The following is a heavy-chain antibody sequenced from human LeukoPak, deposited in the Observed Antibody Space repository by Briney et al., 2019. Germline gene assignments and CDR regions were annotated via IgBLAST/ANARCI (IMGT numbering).Heavy chain of an antibody. Sequence: SETLSLTCAVSGGSISSGGYSWSWIRQPPGKGLEWIGYIYHSGSTYYNPSLKSRVTISVDRSKNQFSLKLSSVTAADTAVYYCARQKETIFGVVIGYFNYWGQGTLVTVSS. CDR2: IYHSGST. CDR1: GGSISSGGYS. J-gene: IGHJ4*02. CDR3: ARQKETIFGVVIGYFNY. D-gene: IGHD3-3*01. V-gene: IGHV4-30-2*01.